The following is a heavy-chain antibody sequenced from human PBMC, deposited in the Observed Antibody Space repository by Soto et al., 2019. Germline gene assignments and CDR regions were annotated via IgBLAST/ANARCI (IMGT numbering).Heavy chain of an antibody. V-gene: IGHV3-11*01. CDR1: GFPFGDYY. CDR2: ISFTGSIT. CDR3: ARYLQKAVTHTNWFDP. Sequence: QVQLVESGGALVKPGGSLRLSCAASGFPFGDYYMSWIRQAPGKGLEWVSYISFTGSITYYADSVRGRFTISRDNARSSLYLQLTSLRGEDTAVYYCARYLQKAVTHTNWFDPWGQGALVTVSS. J-gene: IGHJ5*02. D-gene: IGHD2-15*01.